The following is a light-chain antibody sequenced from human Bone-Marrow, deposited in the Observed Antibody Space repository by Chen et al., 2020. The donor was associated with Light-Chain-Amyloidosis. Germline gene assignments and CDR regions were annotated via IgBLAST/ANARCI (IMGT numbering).Light chain of an antibody. CDR1: DLPTKY. CDR2: RDT. CDR3: QSADSSGTYEVI. J-gene: IGLJ2*01. V-gene: IGLV3-25*03. Sequence: SYDLTQPPSVAVSPGPTARITCSGDDLPTKYAYWYQQKPGQAPVLVIHRDTDRPSGISERFSGSSSGTTATLTISGVQAEDEADYHCQSADSSGTYEVIFGGGTTLTVL.